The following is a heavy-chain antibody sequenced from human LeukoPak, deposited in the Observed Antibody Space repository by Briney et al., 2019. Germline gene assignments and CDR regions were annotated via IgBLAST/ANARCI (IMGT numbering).Heavy chain of an antibody. Sequence: ASVKVSCKASGYTFTGYYMHWVRQAPGQGLEWMGWINPNSGGTNYAQKFQGRVTMTRDTSISTAYMELSRLRSDDTAVYYCAFTHWGYCSGGSCPVFDYWGQGTLVTVSS. CDR3: AFTHWGYCSGGSCPVFDY. D-gene: IGHD2-15*01. CDR1: GYTFTGYY. V-gene: IGHV1-2*02. J-gene: IGHJ4*02. CDR2: INPNSGGT.